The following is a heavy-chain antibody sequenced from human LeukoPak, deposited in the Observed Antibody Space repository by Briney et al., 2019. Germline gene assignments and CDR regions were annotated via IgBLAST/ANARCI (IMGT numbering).Heavy chain of an antibody. J-gene: IGHJ3*02. CDR1: GYGFTTYW. V-gene: IGHV5-51*01. Sequence: GESLKISCKGSGYGFTTYWIAWVRQMPGKGLEWMGIVSPGDSDTRYSPSFQGQVTISADKSISTAYLQWSSLKASDAAMYYCARRIAAEAFDIWGQGTMVTVSA. D-gene: IGHD6-25*01. CDR3: ARRIAAEAFDI. CDR2: VSPGDSDT.